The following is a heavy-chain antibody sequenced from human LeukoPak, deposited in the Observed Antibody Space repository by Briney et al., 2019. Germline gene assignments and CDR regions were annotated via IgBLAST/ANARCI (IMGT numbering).Heavy chain of an antibody. Sequence: PSETLSLTCVVSGYSISSGYYWGWIRQPPGKGLEWIGSIYHSGSTYYNPSLKSRVTISFDKSQNQLSLRLSSATAADTAVYYCAKTRSSPSWFDPWGQGTLVTVSS. V-gene: IGHV4-38-2*01. CDR1: GYSISSGYY. CDR3: AKTRSSPSWFDP. CDR2: IYHSGST. J-gene: IGHJ5*02.